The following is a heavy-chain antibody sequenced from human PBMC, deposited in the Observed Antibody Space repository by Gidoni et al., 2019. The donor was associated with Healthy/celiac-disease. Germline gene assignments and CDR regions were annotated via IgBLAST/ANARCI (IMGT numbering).Heavy chain of an antibody. CDR1: GGSISSGGYY. J-gene: IGHJ4*02. CDR3: ARARTPSDSPLKYFDY. Sequence: VQLQESGPGLVKPSQTLSLTCTVSGGSISSGGYYWSWIRQHPGKGLEWIGYIYYSGSTYYNPSLKSRVTISVDTSKNQFSLKLSSVTAADTAVYYCARARTPSDSPLKYFDYWGQGTLVTVSS. CDR2: IYYSGST. D-gene: IGHD2-15*01. V-gene: IGHV4-31*03.